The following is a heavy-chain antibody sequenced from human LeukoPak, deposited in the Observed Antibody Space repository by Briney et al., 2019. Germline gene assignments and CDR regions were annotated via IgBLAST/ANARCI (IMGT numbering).Heavy chain of an antibody. CDR1: GFTFSTYW. J-gene: IGHJ4*02. CDR3: GGRSYSRGSSSFDN. V-gene: IGHV3-7*01. Sequence: GGSLRLSCAASGFTFSTYWMTWVRQAPGKGLEWVAKIKQDGSDKYYADSVKGRFTISRDYANNTLYLQMHSLRAEDTAVYYCGGRSYSRGSSSFDNWGQGTLVTVSS. D-gene: IGHD6-19*01. CDR2: IKQDGSDK.